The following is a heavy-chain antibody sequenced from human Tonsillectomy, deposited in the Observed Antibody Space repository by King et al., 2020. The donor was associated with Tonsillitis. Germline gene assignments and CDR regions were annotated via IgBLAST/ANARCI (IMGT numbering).Heavy chain of an antibody. CDR2: ISGSGGST. CDR1: GFTISSYA. Sequence: VQLVESGGGLVQPGGSLRLSCAASGFTISSYAMSWVRQAPGKGLEWVSAISGSGGSTYYADSVKGRFTISRDNSKNTLYLQMNSLRAEDTAVYYCAKLDPLFGVVIRDAFDIWGQGTMVTVSS. CDR3: AKLDPLFGVVIRDAFDI. J-gene: IGHJ3*02. V-gene: IGHV3-23*04. D-gene: IGHD3-3*01.